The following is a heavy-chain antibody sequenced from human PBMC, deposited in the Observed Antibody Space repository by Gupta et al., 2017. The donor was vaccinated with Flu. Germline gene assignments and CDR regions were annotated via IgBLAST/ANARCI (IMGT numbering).Heavy chain of an antibody. CDR3: TRDPWGSVTASFAY. Sequence: PGKGLECVGFITSKAYGGTTEYAASVKGRFTISRDDSKSIAYLQMNSLKTEDTAVYYCTRDPWGSVTASFAYWGQGTLVTVSS. J-gene: IGHJ4*02. D-gene: IGHD4-17*01. V-gene: IGHV3-49*02. CDR2: ITSKAYGGTT.